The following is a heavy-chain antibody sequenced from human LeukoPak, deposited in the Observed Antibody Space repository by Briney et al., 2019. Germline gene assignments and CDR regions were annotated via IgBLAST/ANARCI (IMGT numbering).Heavy chain of an antibody. D-gene: IGHD3-9*01. CDR1: RFTFDEYG. V-gene: IGHV3-20*04. CDR2: INWNGRSI. CDR3: AREISLPRYFDAFDM. Sequence: PGGSLRLSCAASRFTFDEYGMSWVRQTAGKGLEWVSGINWNGRSIGYVDSVKGRFTISRDNAKNSLYLQMNSLRAEDTAVYYCAREISLPRYFDAFDMWGQGTMVTVSS. J-gene: IGHJ3*02.